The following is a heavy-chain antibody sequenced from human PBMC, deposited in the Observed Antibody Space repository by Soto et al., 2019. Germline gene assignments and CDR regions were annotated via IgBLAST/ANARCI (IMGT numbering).Heavy chain of an antibody. Sequence: QPGGSLRLSCAASGFTFSSYAMHWVRQAPGKGLEWVAVISYDGSNKYYADSVKGRFTISRDNSKNTLYLQMNSLRAEDTAVYYCAREWTTICAFDIWGQGTMVTVSS. CDR2: ISYDGSNK. J-gene: IGHJ3*02. CDR3: AREWTTICAFDI. CDR1: GFTFSSYA. V-gene: IGHV3-30-3*01. D-gene: IGHD4-17*01.